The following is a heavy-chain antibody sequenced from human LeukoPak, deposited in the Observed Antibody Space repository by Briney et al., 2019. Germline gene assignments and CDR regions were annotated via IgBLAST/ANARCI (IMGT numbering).Heavy chain of an antibody. D-gene: IGHD3-9*01. Sequence: SETLSLTCAVYGGSFSGYYWSWIRQPPGKGLEWIGEINHSGSTNYNPSLKSRVTISVDTSKNQFSLKLSSVTAADTAVYYCARFGLRYFQGWFDPWGQGALVTVSS. J-gene: IGHJ5*02. CDR1: GGSFSGYY. CDR2: INHSGST. V-gene: IGHV4-34*01. CDR3: ARFGLRYFQGWFDP.